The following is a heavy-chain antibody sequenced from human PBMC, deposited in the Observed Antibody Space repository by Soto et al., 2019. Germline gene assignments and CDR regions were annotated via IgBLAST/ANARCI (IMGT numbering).Heavy chain of an antibody. V-gene: IGHV1-2*04. D-gene: IGHD2-15*01. CDR3: ARGVTTTPSPSFDY. Sequence: ASVKVSCKASGYTFTGDYMHWVRQAPGQGLEWMGWINPNSGGTNYAQKFQGWVTMTRDTSISTAYMELSRLRSDDTAVYYCARGVTTTPSPSFDYWGQGTLVTVSS. CDR1: GYTFTGDY. J-gene: IGHJ4*02. CDR2: INPNSGGT.